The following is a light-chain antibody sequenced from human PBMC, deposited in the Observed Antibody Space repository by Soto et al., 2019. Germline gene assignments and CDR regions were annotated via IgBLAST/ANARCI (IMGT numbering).Light chain of an antibody. J-gene: IGKJ5*01. CDR3: QQLHGYPIT. V-gene: IGKV1-9*01. CDR2: APS. Sequence: ILFTQSPSSLSASVGDRVTITCRASQGIDTSLAWYQQKPGKAPKLLIYAPSNFQSGVPSRFSGSGSGTHFTLTISSLQPEDFATYYCQQLHGYPITFGQGTRLEI. CDR1: QGIDTS.